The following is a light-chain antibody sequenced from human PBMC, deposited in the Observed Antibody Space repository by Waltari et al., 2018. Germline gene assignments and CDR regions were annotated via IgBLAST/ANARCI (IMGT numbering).Light chain of an antibody. J-gene: IGKJ2*02. CDR3: QQFYSTPRT. Sequence: DIVMTQSPDSLAVSLGERATINCKSSQSVLYSSNNKNYLAWYQQKPGQPPNLLIYWASTLESGVPDRFSGSGSGSDFTLTISSLQAEDVAVYYCQQFYSTPRTFGQGTKLEI. V-gene: IGKV4-1*01. CDR1: QSVLYSSNNKNY. CDR2: WAS.